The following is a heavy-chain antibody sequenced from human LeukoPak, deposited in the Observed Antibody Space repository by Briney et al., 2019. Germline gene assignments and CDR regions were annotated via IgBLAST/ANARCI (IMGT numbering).Heavy chain of an antibody. CDR1: GYTFTGYY. J-gene: IGHJ4*02. D-gene: IGHD6-6*01. CDR3: ARESYSSSLGVLYYFDY. Sequence: RASVKVSCKASGYTFTGYYMHWVRQAPGQGLEWMGWINPNSGGTNYAQKLQGRVTMTTDTSTSTAYMELRSLRSDDTAVYYCARESYSSSLGVLYYFDYWGQGTLVTVSS. V-gene: IGHV1-2*02. CDR2: INPNSGGT.